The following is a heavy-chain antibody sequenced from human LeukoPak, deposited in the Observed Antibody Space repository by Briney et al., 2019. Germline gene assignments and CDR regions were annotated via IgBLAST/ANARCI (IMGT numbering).Heavy chain of an antibody. D-gene: IGHD3-22*01. CDR1: GGTFSSYA. CDR3: ARDRGYDSSGYYYGVFDY. V-gene: IGHV1-69*13. CDR2: IIPMFGTA. Sequence: GASVKVSCKASGGTFSSYAISWVRQAPGQGLEWMGGIIPMFGTANYAQKFQGRVTITADEPTSTAYMELSSLRSEDTAVYYCARDRGYDSSGYYYGVFDYWGQGTLVTVSS. J-gene: IGHJ4*02.